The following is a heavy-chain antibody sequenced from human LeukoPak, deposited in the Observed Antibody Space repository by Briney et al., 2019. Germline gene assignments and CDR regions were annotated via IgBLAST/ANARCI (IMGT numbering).Heavy chain of an antibody. CDR3: ARDHVGSGYYYFDS. J-gene: IGHJ4*02. CDR1: GFTFADYG. CDR2: ITGNGGSV. D-gene: IGHD3-22*01. Sequence: GGSLRISCAASGFTFADYGMSWVRQAPGKGLEWVSGITGNGGSVGYADAMKGRFTVSRDNAKKSLYLQMNSLRDEDTASYYCARDHVGSGYYYFDSWGQGTLVTVSS. V-gene: IGHV3-20*04.